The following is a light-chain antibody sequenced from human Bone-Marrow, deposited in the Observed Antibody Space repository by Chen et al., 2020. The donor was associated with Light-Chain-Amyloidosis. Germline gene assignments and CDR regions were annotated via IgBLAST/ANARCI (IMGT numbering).Light chain of an antibody. J-gene: IGKJ1*01. CDR1: QSLLYTSNNKNY. V-gene: IGKV4-1*01. CDR2: WAS. CDR3: QQYYSSPRWT. Sequence: DIVMTQSPDSLAVSLGERATINCKSSQSLLYTSNNKNYLTWYQQKPGQPPKLLIHWASTRESGVPDRCSGRGSGTDFTLTISSLQAEDVAVYYCQQYYSSPRWTFGQGTRVEIK.